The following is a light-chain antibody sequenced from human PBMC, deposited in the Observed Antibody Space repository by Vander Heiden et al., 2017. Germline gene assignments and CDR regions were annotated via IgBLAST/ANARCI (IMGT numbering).Light chain of an antibody. V-gene: IGLV1-44*01. J-gene: IGLJ3*02. Sequence: QSVLTQPPSASGTPGQRVNISCSGSSSNIGSNTVNWYQQLPRTAPKVLIYSNNQRPSGVPDRFSGSKSGTSASLAISGLQSEDEADYYCAAWDDSLNGPVFGGGTKLTVL. CDR1: SSNIGSNT. CDR2: SNN. CDR3: AAWDDSLNGPV.